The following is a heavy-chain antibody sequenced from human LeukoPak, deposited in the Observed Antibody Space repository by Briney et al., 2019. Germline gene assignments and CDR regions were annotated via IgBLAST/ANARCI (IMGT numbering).Heavy chain of an antibody. D-gene: IGHD1-26*01. V-gene: IGHV1-18*01. CDR3: ALSGSYPNDIDY. CDR1: GYTFTSYG. CDR2: ISAYNSNT. Sequence: ASVKVSCKASGYTFTSYGISWVRQAPGQGLEWMGWISAYNSNTNYAQKLQGRVTMTTDTSTSTAYMELRSLRSDDTAVYYCALSGSYPNDIDYWAREPWSPPPQ. J-gene: IGHJ4*02.